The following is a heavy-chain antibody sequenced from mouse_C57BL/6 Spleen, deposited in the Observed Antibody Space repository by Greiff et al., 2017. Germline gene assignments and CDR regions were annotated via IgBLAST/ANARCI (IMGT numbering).Heavy chain of an antibody. CDR2: INPSSGYT. CDR3: ARSWDEDAMDY. D-gene: IGHD4-1*01. V-gene: IGHV1-7*01. CDR1: GYTFTSYW. Sequence: VQLHQSGAELAKPGASVTLSCKASGYTFTSYWMHWVKQRPGQGLEWIGYINPSSGYTKYNQKFKDKATLTADKSSSTAYMQLSSLTYEDSAVYYCARSWDEDAMDYWGQGTSVTVSS. J-gene: IGHJ4*01.